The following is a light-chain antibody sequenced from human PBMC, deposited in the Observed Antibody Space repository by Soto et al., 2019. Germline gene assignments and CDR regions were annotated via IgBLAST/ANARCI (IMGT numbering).Light chain of an antibody. J-gene: IGKJ1*01. CDR2: DAS. Sequence: TLSPSTLSASVGDRVTITCLASQSISSWLAWYQQKPGKAPKLLIYDASSLESGVPSRFSGSGSGTEFTLTISSLQPDDVGTYYCQQYNSYSPWTFGQGTMV. V-gene: IGKV1-5*01. CDR3: QQYNSYSPWT. CDR1: QSISSW.